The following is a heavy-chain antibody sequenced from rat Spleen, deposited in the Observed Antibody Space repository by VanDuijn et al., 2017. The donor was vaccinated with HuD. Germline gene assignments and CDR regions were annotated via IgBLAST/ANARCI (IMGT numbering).Heavy chain of an antibody. CDR3: ATSYYGYKRFAY. D-gene: IGHD1-9*01. V-gene: IGHV5-29*01. J-gene: IGHJ3*01. Sequence: EVQLVESDGGLVQPGRSLKLSCAASGFTFSDYYMAWVRQAPTKGLEWVATISYDGSNTYYRDSVKGRFTISRDNAKNTLYLQLSSLRSEDTALYYCATSYYGYKRFAYWGQGTLVTVSS. CDR2: ISYDGSNT. CDR1: GFTFSDYY.